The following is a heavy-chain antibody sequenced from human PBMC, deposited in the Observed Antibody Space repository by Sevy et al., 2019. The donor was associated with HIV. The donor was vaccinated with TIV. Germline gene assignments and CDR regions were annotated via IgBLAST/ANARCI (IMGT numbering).Heavy chain of an antibody. J-gene: IGHJ4*02. Sequence: SETLSLTCTVSGASISSNDYYWGWIRQPPGKGLEWIGSIHYSGGSYYNLSFLSRVTISLDTSKIHFSLKLTSLTAADTALYYWATNSPAGDSSGLDYWGQGTQVTVSS. V-gene: IGHV4-39*02. CDR2: IHYSGGS. D-gene: IGHD3-22*01. CDR3: ATNSPAGDSSGLDY. CDR1: GASISSNDYY.